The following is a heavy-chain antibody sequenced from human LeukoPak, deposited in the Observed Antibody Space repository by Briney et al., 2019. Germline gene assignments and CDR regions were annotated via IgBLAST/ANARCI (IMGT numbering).Heavy chain of an antibody. J-gene: IGHJ6*02. CDR1: GFTFSSYA. V-gene: IGHV3-23*01. CDR2: ISGSGGST. Sequence: PGGSLRLSCAASGFTFSSYAMSWVRQAPGKGLEWVSAISGSGGSTYYADSVKGRFTISRDNSKNTLYLQMNSLRAEDTAVYYCARSRAFYGDYEFNTYYYYGMDVWGQGTTVTVSS. CDR3: ARSRAFYGDYEFNTYYYYGMDV. D-gene: IGHD4-17*01.